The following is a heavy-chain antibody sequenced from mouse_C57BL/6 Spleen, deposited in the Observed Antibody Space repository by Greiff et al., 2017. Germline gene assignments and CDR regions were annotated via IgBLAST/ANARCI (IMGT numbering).Heavy chain of an antibody. D-gene: IGHD2-4*01. CDR2: IRNKANNHAT. CDR3: TRHYDYDGFDY. Sequence: EVKLVESGGGLVQPGGSMKLSCAASGFTFSDAWMDWVRQSPEKGLEWVAEIRNKANNHATYYAESVKGRFTISRDDSKSSVYLQMNSLRAEDAGNYYCTRHYDYDGFDYWGQGTTLTVSS. J-gene: IGHJ2*01. V-gene: IGHV6-6*01. CDR1: GFTFSDAW.